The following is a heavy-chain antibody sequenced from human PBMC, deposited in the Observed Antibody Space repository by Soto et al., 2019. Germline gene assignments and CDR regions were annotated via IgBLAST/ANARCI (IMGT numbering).Heavy chain of an antibody. CDR1: GFTFSSYG. CDR3: ASLPFLSSSSPDAFDI. Sequence: GGSLRLSCAASGFTFSSYGMHWVRQAPGKGLEWVEVIWYDGSNKYYADSVKGRFTISRDNSKNTLYLQMNSLRAEDTAVYYCASLPFLSSSSPDAFDIWGQGTMVTVSS. D-gene: IGHD6-6*01. J-gene: IGHJ3*02. V-gene: IGHV3-33*01. CDR2: IWYDGSNK.